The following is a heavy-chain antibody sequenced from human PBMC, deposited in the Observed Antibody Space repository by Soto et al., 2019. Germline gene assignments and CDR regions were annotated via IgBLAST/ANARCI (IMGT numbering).Heavy chain of an antibody. CDR1: GYTFTSYG. CDR3: ARWAAGFDY. D-gene: IGHD6-25*01. Sequence: ASVKVSCKASGYTFTSYGISWVRQAPGQGLEWMGWISAYNGNTKYSQKFQGRVTITRDTSASTAYMELSSLRSEDTAIYYCARWAAGFDYGGQGPRVTVSS. J-gene: IGHJ4*02. CDR2: ISAYNGNT. V-gene: IGHV1-18*01.